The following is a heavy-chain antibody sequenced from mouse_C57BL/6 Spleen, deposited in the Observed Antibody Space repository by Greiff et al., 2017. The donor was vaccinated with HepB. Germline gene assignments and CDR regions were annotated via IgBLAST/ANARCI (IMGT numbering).Heavy chain of an antibody. CDR1: GYTFTSYW. V-gene: IGHV1-72*01. D-gene: IGHD2-5*01. Sequence: QVQLQQPGAELVKPGASVKLSCKASGYTFTSYWMHWVKQRPGRGPEWIGRIDPNSGGTKYNEKFKSKATLTVDKPSSTAYMQLSSLTSEDSAVYYCARAYYSSYRFYAMDYWGQGTSVTVSS. CDR3: ARAYYSSYRFYAMDY. J-gene: IGHJ4*01. CDR2: IDPNSGGT.